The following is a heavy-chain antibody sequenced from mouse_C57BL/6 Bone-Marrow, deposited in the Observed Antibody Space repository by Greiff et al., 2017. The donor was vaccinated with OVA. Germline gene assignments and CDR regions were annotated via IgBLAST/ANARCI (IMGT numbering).Heavy chain of an antibody. V-gene: IGHV1-15*01. CDR1: GYTFTDYE. J-gene: IGHJ3*01. Sequence: QVQLQQSGAELVRPGASVTLSCKASGYTFTDYEMHWVKQTPVHGLEWIGAIDPETGGTAYNQKFKGKAILTADKSSSTAYMELRSLTSEDSAVYYCTRTTVVARRGFAYWGQGTLVTVSA. CDR2: IDPETGGT. CDR3: TRTTVVARRGFAY. D-gene: IGHD1-1*01.